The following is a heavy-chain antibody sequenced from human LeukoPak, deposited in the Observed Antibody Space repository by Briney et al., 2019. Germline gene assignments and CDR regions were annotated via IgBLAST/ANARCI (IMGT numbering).Heavy chain of an antibody. J-gene: IGHJ4*02. Sequence: PGRSLRLSCAASGFTFSSYGMHWVRQAPGKGLEWVAVISYDGSNKYYADSVKGRFTISRDNSKNTLYLQMSSLRAEDTAVYYCAEDGRGAVAAYYFDYWGQGTLVTVSP. CDR3: AEDGRGAVAAYYFDY. CDR2: ISYDGSNK. V-gene: IGHV3-30*18. D-gene: IGHD6-19*01. CDR1: GFTFSSYG.